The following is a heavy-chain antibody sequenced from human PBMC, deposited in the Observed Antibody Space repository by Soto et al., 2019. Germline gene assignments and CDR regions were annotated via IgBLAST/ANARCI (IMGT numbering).Heavy chain of an antibody. D-gene: IGHD3-22*01. Sequence: EVQLVESGGGLVQPGGSLRLSCAASGFTFSSYWMSWVRQAPGKGLEWVANIKQDGSEKYYVDSVKGRFTISRDNAKNSLYLQMNSLRAEDTAVYYCARDRFSYYYDSSGSSLDAFDIWGQGTMVTVSS. J-gene: IGHJ3*02. CDR1: GFTFSSYW. V-gene: IGHV3-7*04. CDR2: IKQDGSEK. CDR3: ARDRFSYYYDSSGSSLDAFDI.